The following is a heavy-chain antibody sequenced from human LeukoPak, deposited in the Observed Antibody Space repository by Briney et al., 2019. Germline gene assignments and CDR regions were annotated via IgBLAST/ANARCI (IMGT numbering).Heavy chain of an antibody. D-gene: IGHD4-23*01. CDR2: FSHRGGS. CDR3: AREGLDYGGTLNWFDP. CDR1: GYSLSSGFF. J-gene: IGHJ5*02. Sequence: SETLSLTCTVSGYSLSSGFFCDWIRQSPGKGLEWIGSFSHRGGSYHNPSLKSRVTISLDKSTNQFSLNLNSVTAADTAIYYCAREGLDYGGTLNWFDPWGQGTLVTVSS. V-gene: IGHV4-38-2*02.